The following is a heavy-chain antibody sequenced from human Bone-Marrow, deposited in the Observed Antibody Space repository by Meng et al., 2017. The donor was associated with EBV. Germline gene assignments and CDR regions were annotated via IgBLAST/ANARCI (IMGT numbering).Heavy chain of an antibody. J-gene: IGHJ4*02. CDR1: GYSFIRHG. CDR2: INTNTGNS. D-gene: IGHD2-8*02. V-gene: IGHV7-4-1*02. CDR3: ARGLLYCTGGDCVVD. Sequence: QVQLVQSGSELKKPGASVKVSCKASGYSFIRHGINWVRQAPGQGLEWIGWINTNTGNSTYAQGFTGRFVFSFDTSVSTAYLQISSLKAGDTAVYYCARGLLYCTGGDCVVDWGQGTLVTVSS.